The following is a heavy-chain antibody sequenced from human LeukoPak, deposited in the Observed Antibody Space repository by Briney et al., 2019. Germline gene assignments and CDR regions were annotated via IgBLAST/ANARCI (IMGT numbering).Heavy chain of an antibody. V-gene: IGHV3-73*01. D-gene: IGHD6-13*01. Sequence: GGSLRLSCATSGFTFSDSAIHWVRQASGKGLEWIGRIRSKAKNYATVYGPSVKGRFTISRDDSENMAYLQMYRLRTEDTAKYYCTRQGYSSSWFWFDSWGQGTLVTVSS. CDR1: GFTFSDSA. CDR3: TRQGYSSSWFWFDS. J-gene: IGHJ5*01. CDR2: IRSKAKNYAT.